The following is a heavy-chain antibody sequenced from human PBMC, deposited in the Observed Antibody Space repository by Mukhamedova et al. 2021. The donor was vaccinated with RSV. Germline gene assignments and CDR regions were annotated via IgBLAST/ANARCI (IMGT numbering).Heavy chain of an antibody. Sequence: GWMGGFDPEDGETIYAQKFQGRVTMTEDTSTDTAYMELSRLRSDDTAVYYCARDPMSIVVGYYYYYGMDVWGQGTTVTVSS. D-gene: IGHD2-21*01. CDR3: ARDPMSIVVGYYYYYGMDV. CDR2: FDPEDGET. V-gene: IGHV1-24*01. J-gene: IGHJ6*02.